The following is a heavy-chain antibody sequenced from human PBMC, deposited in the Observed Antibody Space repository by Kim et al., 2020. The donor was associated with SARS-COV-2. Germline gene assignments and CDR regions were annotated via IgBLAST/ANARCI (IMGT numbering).Heavy chain of an antibody. J-gene: IGHJ6*03. CDR2: IWYDGSNK. Sequence: GGSLRLSCAASGFTFSSYGMHWVRQAPGKGLEWVAVIWYDGSNKYYADSVKGRFTISRDNSKNTLYLQMNSLRAEDTAVYYCARGLRCSSTRCYIKARTDSYYYMDVWGTGTTVTVSS. V-gene: IGHV3-33*01. CDR1: GFTFSSYG. CDR3: ARGLRCSSTRCYIKARTDSYYYMDV. D-gene: IGHD2-2*02.